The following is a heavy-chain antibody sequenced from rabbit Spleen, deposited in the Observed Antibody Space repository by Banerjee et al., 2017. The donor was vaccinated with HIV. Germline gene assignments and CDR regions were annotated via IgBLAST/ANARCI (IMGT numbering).Heavy chain of an antibody. J-gene: IGHJ4*01. Sequence: QSLGESGGGLVQPEGSLTLTCTASGFSFSSNYYMCWVRQAPGKGLEWIACIYGGDSSITSYYASWAKGRVTISKTSSTTVTLQMTSLTVADTATYFCARDLTGVIGWNFKLWGQGTLVTVS. CDR2: IYGGDSSITS. CDR1: GFSFSSNYY. D-gene: IGHD1-1*01. V-gene: IGHV1S40*01. CDR3: ARDLTGVIGWNFKL.